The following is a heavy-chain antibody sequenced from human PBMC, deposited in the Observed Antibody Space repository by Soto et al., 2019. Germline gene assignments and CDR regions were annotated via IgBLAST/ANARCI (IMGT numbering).Heavy chain of an antibody. V-gene: IGHV4-30-4*01. Sequence: SETLSLPCTVSGGSISSGDYYWSWIRQPPGKGLEWIGYIYYSGSTYYNPSLKSRVTISVDTSKNQFSLKLSSVTAADTAVYYCASSSDNWFDPWGQGTLVTVSS. D-gene: IGHD6-6*01. CDR3: ASSSDNWFDP. CDR1: GGSISSGDYY. J-gene: IGHJ5*02. CDR2: IYYSGST.